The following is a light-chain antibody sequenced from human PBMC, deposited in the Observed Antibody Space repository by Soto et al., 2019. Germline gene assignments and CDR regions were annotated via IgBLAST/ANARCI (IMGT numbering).Light chain of an antibody. Sequence: EIVLTQSPGTLSLSPRERATLSCRASQSVSNNYLAWYQQKPGQAPRLLIYGASNRATGIPDRFSGSGSGTDFTLTISRLEPEDFAVYYCQQRSNWPLTFGGGTKVDIK. CDR2: GAS. J-gene: IGKJ4*01. V-gene: IGKV3D-20*02. CDR3: QQRSNWPLT. CDR1: QSVSNNY.